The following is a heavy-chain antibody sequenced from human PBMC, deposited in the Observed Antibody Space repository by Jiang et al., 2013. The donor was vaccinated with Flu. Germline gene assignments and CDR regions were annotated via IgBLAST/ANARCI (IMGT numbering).Heavy chain of an antibody. CDR2: IYTSGST. V-gene: IGHV4-61*02. CDR1: GGSISSGSYY. Sequence: GPGLVKPSQTLSLTCTVSGGSISSGSYYWSWIRQPAGKGLEWIGRIYTSGSTNYNPSLKSRVTISVDTSKNQFSLKLSSVTAADTAVYYCARDRVAVAGTYFDYYYYYSMDVWGQGTTVTVSS. D-gene: IGHD6-19*01. CDR3: ARDRVAVAGTYFDYYYYYSMDV. J-gene: IGHJ6*02.